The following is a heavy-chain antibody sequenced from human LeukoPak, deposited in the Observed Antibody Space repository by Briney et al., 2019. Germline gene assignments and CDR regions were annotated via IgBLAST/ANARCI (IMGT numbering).Heavy chain of an antibody. CDR1: GFTFSSYS. CDR2: ISSSSSYI. Sequence: AGGSLRLSCAASGFTFSSYSMNWVRQAPGKGLEWVSSISSSSSYIYYADSVKGRFTISRDNAKNSLYLQMNSLRAEDTAVYYCARVGGYDEVYFDYWGQGTLVTVSS. D-gene: IGHD5-12*01. V-gene: IGHV3-21*01. J-gene: IGHJ4*02. CDR3: ARVGGYDEVYFDY.